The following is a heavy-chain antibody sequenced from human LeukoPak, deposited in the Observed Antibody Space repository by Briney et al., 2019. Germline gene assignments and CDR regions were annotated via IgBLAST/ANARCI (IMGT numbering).Heavy chain of an antibody. CDR3: ARRNCGGDCYPYYFDL. CDR1: GGSISSSSHY. J-gene: IGHJ4*02. CDR2: IYYSGST. D-gene: IGHD2-21*02. V-gene: IGHV4-39*07. Sequence: SETLSLTCTVSGGSISSSSHYWDWIRQPPGKGLEWIGNIYYSGSTNYNPSLQSRVTISVDTSKNQFSLKLSSLTAADTAVYYCARRNCGGDCYPYYFDLWGPGTLVTVSS.